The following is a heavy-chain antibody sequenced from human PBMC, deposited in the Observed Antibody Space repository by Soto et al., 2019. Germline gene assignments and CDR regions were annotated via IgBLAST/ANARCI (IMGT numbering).Heavy chain of an antibody. CDR2: ISYDGGNK. CDR3: ARETQDCRSANCFGFYSPWFVP. J-gene: IGHJ5*02. V-gene: IGHV3-30*03. D-gene: IGHD2-2*01. CDR1: GFSLINYG. Sequence: QEQLVESGGGVGQRGGSLRLSCVASGFSLINYGMHWVRQAPGKGLEWVAVISYDGGNKQYADSVKGRHTISRDNSKNTLYLQLTSLKNEDTAMYYCARETQDCRSANCFGFYSPWFVPWGQGTLDSVSS.